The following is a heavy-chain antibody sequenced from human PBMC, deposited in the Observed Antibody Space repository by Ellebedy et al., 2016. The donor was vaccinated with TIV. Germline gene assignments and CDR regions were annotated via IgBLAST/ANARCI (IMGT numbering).Heavy chain of an antibody. Sequence: GGSLRLXCAVSGFTFSSYDMSWVRQAPGKGLEWVSGIRSSGYNTYYADSVKGRFTISRDNSKNTLYLQMNSLRAEDTAVYYCAKDLGYCSGGSCYDYWGQGTLVTVSS. CDR2: IRSSGYNT. D-gene: IGHD2-15*01. J-gene: IGHJ4*02. CDR3: AKDLGYCSGGSCYDY. V-gene: IGHV3-23*01. CDR1: GFTFSSYD.